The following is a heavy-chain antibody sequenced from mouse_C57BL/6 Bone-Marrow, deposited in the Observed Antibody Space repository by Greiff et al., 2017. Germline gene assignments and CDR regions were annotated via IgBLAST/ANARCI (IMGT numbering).Heavy chain of an antibody. CDR2: ISNGGGST. CDR3: AIYGNYGY. CDR1: GFTFSDYY. V-gene: IGHV5-12*01. Sequence: EVQLVESGGGLVQPGGSLKLSCAASGFTFSDYYMYWVRQTPEKRLEWVEYISNGGGSTYYPDTVKGRSTISRDTAKNTLYLQMSRLKSEDTALYYCAIYGNYGYWGQGTTLTVSS. J-gene: IGHJ2*01. D-gene: IGHD2-1*01.